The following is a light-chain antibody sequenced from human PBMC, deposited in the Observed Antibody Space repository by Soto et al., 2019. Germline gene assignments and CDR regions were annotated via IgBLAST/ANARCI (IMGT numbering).Light chain of an antibody. J-gene: IGKJ1*01. Sequence: DIQMTQSPSTLSGSVGDRVTITCRASESIGRWLAWYQQKPGKAPKLLIYDASSLESGVPSRFSGSGSGTEFTLTISSLQPDDFATYYCQQYNTYSPERTFGQGTKV. V-gene: IGKV1-5*01. CDR3: QQYNTYSPERT. CDR2: DAS. CDR1: ESIGRW.